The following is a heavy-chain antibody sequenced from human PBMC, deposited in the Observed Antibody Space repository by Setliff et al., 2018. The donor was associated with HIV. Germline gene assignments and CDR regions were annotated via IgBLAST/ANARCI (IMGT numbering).Heavy chain of an antibody. V-gene: IGHV4-34*01. J-gene: IGHJ4*02. CDR2: IQHSGRI. Sequence: SETLSLTCAVYGGSFSGYCWSWIRQPPGKGLEWIGEIQHSGRINYNPSLRSRVTTSVDTSKNQFSLKLSPVTAADTAVYYCARVLVAAVGSIDYWGQGILVTVSS. D-gene: IGHD6-13*01. CDR3: ARVLVAAVGSIDY. CDR1: GGSFSGYC.